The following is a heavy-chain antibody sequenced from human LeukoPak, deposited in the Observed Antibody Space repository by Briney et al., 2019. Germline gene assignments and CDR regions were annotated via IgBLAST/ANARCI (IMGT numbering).Heavy chain of an antibody. V-gene: IGHV4-61*05. CDR3: ARQVVTAMRYFDY. D-gene: IGHD2-21*02. Sequence: SETLSLTCTVSGGSISSSSYYWGWIRQPPGKGLEWIGYIYYSGSTNYNPFLKSRVTISVDTSKNQFSLKLSSVTAADTAVYYCARQVVTAMRYFDYWGQGTLVTVSS. CDR2: IYYSGST. CDR1: GGSISSSSYY. J-gene: IGHJ4*02.